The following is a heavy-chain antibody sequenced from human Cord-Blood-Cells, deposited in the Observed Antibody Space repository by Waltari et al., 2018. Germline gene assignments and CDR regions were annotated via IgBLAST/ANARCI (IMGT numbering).Heavy chain of an antibody. CDR1: GGPISSYY. CDR3: ARAEYYDFWSGYYSDAFDI. Sequence: QVQLQESGPGLVKPSETLSLTCTVSGGPISSYYWSWVRQPAGKGLEWIGRIYTSGSTNYNPSLKSRVTMSVDTSKNQFSLKLSSVTAADTAVYYCARAEYYDFWSGYYSDAFDIWGQGTMVTVSS. J-gene: IGHJ3*02. V-gene: IGHV4-4*07. D-gene: IGHD3-3*01. CDR2: IYTSGST.